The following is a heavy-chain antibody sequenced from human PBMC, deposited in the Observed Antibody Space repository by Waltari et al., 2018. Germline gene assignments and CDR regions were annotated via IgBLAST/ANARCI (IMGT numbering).Heavy chain of an antibody. J-gene: IGHJ4*02. V-gene: IGHV3-23*01. CDR2: IRDRVGTK. D-gene: IGHD6-19*01. CDR1: GFKFSSYG. CDR3: VKGALSAKKFDG. Sequence: EVQLLESGGGLVQPGGSLRLSCEASGFKFSSYGMSWVRQAPGKGLEWVSVIRDRVGTKCYADAVKGRYTSARDNSKNTLQMQMNSLTAEDTAVYYCVKGALSAKKFDGWGQGILVTVSS.